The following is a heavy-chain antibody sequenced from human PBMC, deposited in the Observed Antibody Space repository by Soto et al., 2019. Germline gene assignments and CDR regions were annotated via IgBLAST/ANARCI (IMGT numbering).Heavy chain of an antibody. V-gene: IGHV4-39*01. D-gene: IGHD1-26*01. Sequence: SETLSLTCTVSGGSISSSSYYWGWNRQPPGKGLEWIGSIYYSGSTYYNPSLKSRVTISVDTSKNQFSLKLSSVTAADTTVYYCASLYSDFEWYFDLWGRGTLVTVSS. CDR2: IYYSGST. CDR1: GGSISSSSYY. CDR3: ASLYSDFEWYFDL. J-gene: IGHJ2*01.